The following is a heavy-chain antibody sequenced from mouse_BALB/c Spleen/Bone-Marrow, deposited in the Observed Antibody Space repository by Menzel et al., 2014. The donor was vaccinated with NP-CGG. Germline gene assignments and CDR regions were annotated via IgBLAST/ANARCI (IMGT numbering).Heavy chain of an antibody. Sequence: VQLKDSGGGLVKPGGSLKVSCAASGFTFSSYAMSWVRQSPEKRLEWVAEISSGGSYSYYPDTVTGRFTISRDNAKNTLNLEMSSLRSEDTAMYYCVREGAYWGQGTLVTVSA. CDR2: ISSGGSYS. J-gene: IGHJ3*01. V-gene: IGHV5-9-4*01. CDR3: VREGAY. CDR1: GFTFSSYA.